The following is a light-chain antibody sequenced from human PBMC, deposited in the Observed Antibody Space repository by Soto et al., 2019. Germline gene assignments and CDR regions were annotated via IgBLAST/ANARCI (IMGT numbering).Light chain of an antibody. J-gene: IGKJ1*01. CDR3: LQHNSYPRT. V-gene: IGKV1-17*01. CDR2: AAS. Sequence: DIQMTQSPSSLSASVRDRVTITGRASQAITKDLSWYKPKQGEPPKLLIYAASTLHSRVPSRFSGSGSGTEFTLTISSVQPEDVATYCCLQHNSYPRTFGRGTKVEIK. CDR1: QAITKD.